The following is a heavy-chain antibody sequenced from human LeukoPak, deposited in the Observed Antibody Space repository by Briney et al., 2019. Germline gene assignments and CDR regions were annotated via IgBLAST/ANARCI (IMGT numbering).Heavy chain of an antibody. CDR3: ARQPTSRDGYNWFDP. CDR1: GGSISSYY. CDR2: IYYSGST. V-gene: IGHV4-59*08. Sequence: SETLSLTCTVSGGSISSYYWSWIRQPPGKGLEWTGYIYYSGSTNYNPSLKSRVTISVDTSKNQFSLKLSSVTAADTAVYYCARQPTSRDGYNWFDPWGQGTLVTVSS. J-gene: IGHJ5*02. D-gene: IGHD5-24*01.